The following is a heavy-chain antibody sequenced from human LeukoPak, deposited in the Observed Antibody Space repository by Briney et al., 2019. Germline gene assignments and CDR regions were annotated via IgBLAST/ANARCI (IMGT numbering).Heavy chain of an antibody. V-gene: IGHV4-34*01. J-gene: IGHJ4*02. CDR3: ARGLWDNLRFDY. Sequence: SETLSLTCAVYGGSFSGYYWSWIRQPPGNGLEWIGEINHSGSTNYNPSLKSRVTISVDTSKNQFSLKLSSVTAADTAVCYCARGLWDNLRFDYWGQGTLVTVFS. CDR1: GGSFSGYY. D-gene: IGHD5/OR15-5a*01. CDR2: INHSGST.